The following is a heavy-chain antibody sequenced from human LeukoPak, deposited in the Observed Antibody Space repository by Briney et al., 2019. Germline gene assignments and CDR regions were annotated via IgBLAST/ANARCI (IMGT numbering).Heavy chain of an antibody. D-gene: IGHD3-22*01. J-gene: IGHJ5*02. CDR1: GGSVSGYY. V-gene: IGHV4-34*01. CDR2: INHSGST. Sequence: SETLSLTCALYGGSVSGYYWSWIRQPPGKGLEWIGEINHSGSTNYNPSLKSRVTISVDTSKNQFSLKLTSVTAADTAVYYCARGVSGYVSWGQRTLVTVSS. CDR3: ARGVSGYVS.